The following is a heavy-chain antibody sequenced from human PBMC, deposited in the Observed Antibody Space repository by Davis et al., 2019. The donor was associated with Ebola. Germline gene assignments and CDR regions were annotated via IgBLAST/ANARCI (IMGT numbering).Heavy chain of an antibody. J-gene: IGHJ4*02. Sequence: GSLRLSCTVSGGSISSYYCSWIRQPPGKGLEWIGYIYYSGSTNYNPSLKSRVTISVDTSKNQFSLKLSSVTAADTAVYYCARAGFGESIDYWGQGTLVTVSS. CDR3: ARAGFGESIDY. CDR2: IYYSGST. V-gene: IGHV4-59*01. D-gene: IGHD3-10*01. CDR1: GGSISSYY.